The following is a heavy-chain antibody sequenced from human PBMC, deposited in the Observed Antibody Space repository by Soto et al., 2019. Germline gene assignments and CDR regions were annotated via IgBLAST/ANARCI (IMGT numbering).Heavy chain of an antibody. CDR3: ARQGFGTIHGLVDV. Sequence: SETLSLTCTVSGDSISSSTNWWNLVRQPPGKGLEWIGEIYHSGSTNYNPSLKSRVTISVDKSKNQFSLKLSSVTAADTAVYYCARQGFGTIHGLVDVWGQGTTVTVS. CDR1: GDSISSSTNW. D-gene: IGHD3-10*01. J-gene: IGHJ6*02. V-gene: IGHV4-4*02. CDR2: IYHSGST.